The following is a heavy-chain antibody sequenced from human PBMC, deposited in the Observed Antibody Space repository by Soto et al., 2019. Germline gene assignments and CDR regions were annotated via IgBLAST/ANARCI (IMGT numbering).Heavy chain of an antibody. CDR1: GFTVSSNY. J-gene: IGHJ4*02. V-gene: IGHV3-53*01. CDR3: ARAGYCSSTSSFPDY. D-gene: IGHD2-2*01. Sequence: EVQLVESGGGLIQPGGSLRLSCAASGFTVSSNYMSWVRQAPGKGLEWVSVIYSGGSTYYADSVKGRFTISRDNSKNTLYLQMNSVRAEDTAVYYCARAGYCSSTSSFPDYWGQGTLVTVSS. CDR2: IYSGGST.